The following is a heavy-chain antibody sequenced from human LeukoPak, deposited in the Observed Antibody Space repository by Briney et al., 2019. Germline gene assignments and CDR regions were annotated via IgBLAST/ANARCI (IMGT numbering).Heavy chain of an antibody. Sequence: SETLSLTCTVSGGSISSGDYYWSWIRQPPGKGLEWIGYIYYSGSTHYNPSLKSRVTISVDTSKNQFSLKLSSVTAADTAVYYCARAPSTVTGAEYFQHWGQGTLVTVSS. CDR2: IYYSGST. CDR3: ARAPSTVTGAEYFQH. J-gene: IGHJ1*01. D-gene: IGHD4-17*01. V-gene: IGHV4-30-4*08. CDR1: GGSISSGDYY.